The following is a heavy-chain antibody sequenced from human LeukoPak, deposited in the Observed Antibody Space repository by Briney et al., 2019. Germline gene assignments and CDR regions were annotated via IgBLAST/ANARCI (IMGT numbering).Heavy chain of an antibody. Sequence: GGSLRLSCAASGFTFSSYAMSWVRQAPGKGLEWVSAISGSGGSTYYADSVKGRFTISRDNSKNTLYLQMNSLRAEDTAVYYCARDSSGWVYYFDYWGQGTLVTVSS. D-gene: IGHD6-19*01. CDR3: ARDSSGWVYYFDY. J-gene: IGHJ4*02. CDR2: ISGSGGST. CDR1: GFTFSSYA. V-gene: IGHV3-23*01.